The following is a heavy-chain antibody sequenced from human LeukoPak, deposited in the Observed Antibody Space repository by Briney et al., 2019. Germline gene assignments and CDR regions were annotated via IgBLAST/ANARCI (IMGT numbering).Heavy chain of an antibody. CDR1: VYPISSGYF. V-gene: IGHV4-38-2*02. J-gene: IGHJ4*02. CDR2: IYHSGST. D-gene: IGHD6-19*01. Sequence: SETLSLTCTVSVYPISSGYFWGWIRQPPEKGLEWIGNIYHSGSTYYNPSLKSRVTISVDTSKNQFSLKLSSVTAADTAVYYCARQRYSSATLPFDYWGQGTLVTVSS. CDR3: ARQRYSSATLPFDY.